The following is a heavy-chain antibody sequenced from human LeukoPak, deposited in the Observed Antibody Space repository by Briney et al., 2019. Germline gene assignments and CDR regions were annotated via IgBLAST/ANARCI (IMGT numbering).Heavy chain of an antibody. V-gene: IGHV4-39*01. CDR1: GGSISSSSYY. CDR3: ARADSSAVGYWFDP. D-gene: IGHD3-22*01. J-gene: IGHJ5*02. CDR2: IYYSGST. Sequence: KPSETLSLTCTVSGGSISSSSYYWGWIRQPPGKGLVWIGSIYYSGSTYYNPSLKSRFTISVDTSKNQFSLKLSSVTAADTAVYYCARADSSAVGYWFDPWSQGTLVTVSS.